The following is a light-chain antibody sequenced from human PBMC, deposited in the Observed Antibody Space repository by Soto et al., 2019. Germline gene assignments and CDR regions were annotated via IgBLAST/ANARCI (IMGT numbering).Light chain of an antibody. V-gene: IGKV3-15*01. CDR3: QQYDAPVT. CDR1: QSVGSK. Sequence: EVEMTQSPATLSLSPGERATLSCRSSQSVGSKLAWYQQKTGQAPRLLIYGATTRATGVPARFSGGGSGTEFTLSISSLQSEDSAVYFCQQYDAPVTFGQGTKLDIK. CDR2: GAT. J-gene: IGKJ2*01.